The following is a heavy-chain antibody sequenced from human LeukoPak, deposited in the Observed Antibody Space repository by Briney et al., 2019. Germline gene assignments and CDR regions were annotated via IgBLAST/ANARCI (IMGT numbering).Heavy chain of an antibody. V-gene: IGHV3-64D*09. Sequence: PGGSPRLSCSASGLTFSSYAMHWVRQAPGKGLEYVSAISSTGTYTYYADSVRGRFTISRDNSKNTLYLQMSSLRADDTAVYYCSGHSSGWYADWGQGTLVTVSP. CDR3: SGHSSGWYAD. CDR2: ISSTGTYT. J-gene: IGHJ4*02. CDR1: GLTFSSYA. D-gene: IGHD6-19*01.